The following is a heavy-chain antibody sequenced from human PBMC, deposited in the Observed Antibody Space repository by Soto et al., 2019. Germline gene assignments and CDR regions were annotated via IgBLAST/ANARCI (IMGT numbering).Heavy chain of an antibody. CDR2: IKEDGSEK. J-gene: IGHJ4*02. CDR3: VRQRSLAH. CDR1: GFTFSSYW. D-gene: IGHD1-26*01. V-gene: IGHV3-7*01. Sequence: SCAASGFTFSSYWMSWVRQAPGKGLEWVANIKEDGSEKYYVDSVKGRFTISRDNVKNSVYLQMNSLRAEDTAVYYCVRQRSLAHWGQGTLVTVSS.